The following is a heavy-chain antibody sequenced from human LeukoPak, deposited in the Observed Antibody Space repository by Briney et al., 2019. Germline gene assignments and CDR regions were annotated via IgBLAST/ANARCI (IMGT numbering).Heavy chain of an antibody. Sequence: GASLRLSCGASGFTFSSYAMSWVRQAPGKGLECLSAISGSGGSTYYADSVKGRFTISRDNSKNTLYQQMNSLRVEDTAVYYCAKDTITRSSYPGWFDPWGQGTLVTVSS. V-gene: IGHV3-23*01. J-gene: IGHJ5*02. CDR3: AKDTITRSSYPGWFDP. D-gene: IGHD3-16*02. CDR1: GFTFSSYA. CDR2: ISGSGGST.